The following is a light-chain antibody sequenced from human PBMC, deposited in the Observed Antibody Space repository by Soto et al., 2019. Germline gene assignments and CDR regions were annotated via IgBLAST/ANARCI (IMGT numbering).Light chain of an antibody. J-gene: IGKJ1*01. V-gene: IGKV1-27*01. CDR2: AAS. CDR3: QKYNSAPRT. Sequence: DIQMTQSPSSLSASVGDRVTITCRASQGIRNYLAWYQQKPGKVPKLLIYAASTLQSGVPSRFSGSGSRTDITLTISSLQPEDVATYYRQKYNSAPRTFGQGTKVEIK. CDR1: QGIRNY.